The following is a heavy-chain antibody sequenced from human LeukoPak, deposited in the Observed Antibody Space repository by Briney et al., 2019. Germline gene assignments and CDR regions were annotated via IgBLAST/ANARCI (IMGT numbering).Heavy chain of an antibody. D-gene: IGHD5-12*01. Sequence: GGSLRLFCAASGFTFGSYAMGWVRQAPGKGLEWVSYITSSGSTIYYADSVKGRFTISRDNAKSSLYLQMNSLRAEDTAVYYCARASSGDDSFGYWFDPWGQGTLVTVSS. J-gene: IGHJ5*02. CDR3: ARASSGDDSFGYWFDP. CDR2: ITSSGSTI. V-gene: IGHV3-48*03. CDR1: GFTFGSYA.